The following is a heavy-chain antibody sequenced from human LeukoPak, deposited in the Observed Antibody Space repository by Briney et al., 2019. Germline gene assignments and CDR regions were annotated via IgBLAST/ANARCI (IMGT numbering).Heavy chain of an antibody. V-gene: IGHV3-7*03. CDR1: GFTFGIYR. J-gene: IGHJ6*02. Sequence: GGSLRLSCAASGFTFGIYRMTWVRQVPGRGPEWVANVNRDGSETYYLDSVKGRFTISKDNAKNSLYLQMNSLRAEDTALYHCARNNGMDVWGQGTTVIVSS. CDR3: ARNNGMDV. CDR2: VNRDGSET.